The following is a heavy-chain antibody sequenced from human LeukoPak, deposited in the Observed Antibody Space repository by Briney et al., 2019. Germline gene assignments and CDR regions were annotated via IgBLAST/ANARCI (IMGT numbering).Heavy chain of an antibody. J-gene: IGHJ4*02. CDR1: GSTFDDYA. CDR2: ISWSSGSI. V-gene: IGHV3-9*01. D-gene: IGHD6-13*01. Sequence: GGSLRLSCAASGSTFDDYAMHWVRQAPGKGLEWVSGISWSSGSIGYADSVKGRFTISRDNAKNSLYLQMNSLRAEDTTLYYCAKDPIAAAGNFDYWGQGTLVTVSS. CDR3: AKDPIAAAGNFDY.